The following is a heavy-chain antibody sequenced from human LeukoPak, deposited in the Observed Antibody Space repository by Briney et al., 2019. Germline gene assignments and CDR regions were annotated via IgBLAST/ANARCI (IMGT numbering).Heavy chain of an antibody. Sequence: PGGSLRLSCAASGFTFSSYAMSWIRQAPGKGLEWVSYISSSGSTIYYADSVKGRFTISRDNAKNSLYLQMNSLRAEDTAVYYCARVVTIFGVVMTYGMDVWGQGTTVTVSS. D-gene: IGHD3-3*01. V-gene: IGHV3-11*01. CDR3: ARVVTIFGVVMTYGMDV. J-gene: IGHJ6*02. CDR1: GFTFSSYA. CDR2: ISSSGSTI.